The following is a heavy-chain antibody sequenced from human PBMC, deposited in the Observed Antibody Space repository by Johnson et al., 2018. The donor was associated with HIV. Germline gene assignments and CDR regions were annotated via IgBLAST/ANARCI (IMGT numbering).Heavy chain of an antibody. CDR1: GFTFSSYA. Sequence: VQVVESGGGVVQPGRSLRLSCAASGFTFSSYAMHWVRQAPGKGLEWVAVISYDGSNKYYADSVKGRLTISRDNSKNTLYLQMNSLRAEDTAVYYCARGRKDMEAADGLDNDAFDMWGQGTMVTVSS. CDR3: ARGRKDMEAADGLDNDAFDM. J-gene: IGHJ3*02. D-gene: IGHD6-13*01. V-gene: IGHV3-30-3*01. CDR2: ISYDGSNK.